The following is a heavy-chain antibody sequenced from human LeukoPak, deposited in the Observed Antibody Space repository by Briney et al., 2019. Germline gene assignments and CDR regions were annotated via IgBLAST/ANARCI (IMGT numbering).Heavy chain of an antibody. V-gene: IGHV4-39*01. J-gene: IGHJ4*02. CDR1: DGSISSSYYS. D-gene: IGHD3-10*01. Sequence: PSETLSLTCTVSDGSISSSYYSWGWIRQPPGKGLEWIGSINYSGSSYYNPSLKSRVTISVDTSKNQFSLKLSSVTAADTAVYYCARSYYFFDYWGQGTLVTVSS. CDR2: INYSGSS. CDR3: ARSYYFFDY.